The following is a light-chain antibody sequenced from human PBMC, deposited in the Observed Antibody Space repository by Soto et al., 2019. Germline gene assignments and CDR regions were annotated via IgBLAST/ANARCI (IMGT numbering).Light chain of an antibody. Sequence: EIVLTQSPATLSLSPGDRATLSCRASQSVSFYLSWYQQKPGLPPRLLIYDASKRATGIPPRFSGSGSGTDFTLTISSLEPEDFAVYYCQQHSSWPTFGGGTKVDIK. V-gene: IGKV3-11*01. CDR1: QSVSFY. CDR3: QQHSSWPT. J-gene: IGKJ4*01. CDR2: DAS.